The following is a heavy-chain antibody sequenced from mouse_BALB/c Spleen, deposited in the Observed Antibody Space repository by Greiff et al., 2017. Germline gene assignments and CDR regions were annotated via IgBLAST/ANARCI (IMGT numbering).Heavy chain of an antibody. D-gene: IGHD2-10*02. Sequence: VKLMESGPGLVQPSQSLSITFTVSGFSLTSYGVHWVRQSPGKGLEWLGVIWSGGSTDYNAAFISRLSISKDNSKSQVFFKMNSLQANDTAIYYCARKKYGNAMDYWGQGTSVTVSS. J-gene: IGHJ4*01. CDR1: GFSLTSYG. CDR2: IWSGGST. CDR3: ARKKYGNAMDY. V-gene: IGHV2-2*02.